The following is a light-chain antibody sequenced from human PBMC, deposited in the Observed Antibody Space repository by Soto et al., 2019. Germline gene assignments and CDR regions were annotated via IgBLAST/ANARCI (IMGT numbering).Light chain of an antibody. V-gene: IGLV2-14*01. CDR2: DVS. Sequence: QFALTQPASVSGSPGQSITISCTGTSSDLGGYNYVSWYQQHPGKAPKLLIYDVSDRPSGVSNRFSGSKSGNTASLTISGLQAEDEADYYCSSYTSSSTLYVFGTGTKATVL. CDR3: SSYTSSSTLYV. J-gene: IGLJ1*01. CDR1: SSDLGGYNY.